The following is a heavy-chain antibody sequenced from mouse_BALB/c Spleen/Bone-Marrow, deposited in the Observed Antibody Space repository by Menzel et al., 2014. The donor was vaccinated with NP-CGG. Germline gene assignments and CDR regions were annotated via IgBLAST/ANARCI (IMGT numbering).Heavy chain of an antibody. V-gene: IGHV1S22*01. D-gene: IGHD1-1*01. Sequence: LQQSGSELVRPGASVKLSCKASGYTFTSYWMHWVKQRPGQGLEWIGNIYPGSGSTNYDEKFKSKATLTVGTSSSTAYMQLSSLTSEDSAVYYCTRSGYYGSSYGYFDVWGAGTTVTVSS. CDR3: TRSGYYGSSYGYFDV. CDR2: IYPGSGST. J-gene: IGHJ1*01. CDR1: GYTFTSYW.